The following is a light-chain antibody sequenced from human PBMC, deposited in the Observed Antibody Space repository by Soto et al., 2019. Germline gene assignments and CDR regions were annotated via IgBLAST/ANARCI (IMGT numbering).Light chain of an antibody. CDR3: CSYAGSSTFVV. J-gene: IGLJ2*01. V-gene: IGLV2-8*01. Sequence: QSALTQPPSASGSPGQSVTISCTGTSSDIGGYNYVSWYQQHPGKAPKLMIYEVSKRPSGVPDRFSGSKSGNTASLPVSGLQAEDEADYYCCSYAGSSTFVVFGGGTQLTVL. CDR1: SSDIGGYNY. CDR2: EVS.